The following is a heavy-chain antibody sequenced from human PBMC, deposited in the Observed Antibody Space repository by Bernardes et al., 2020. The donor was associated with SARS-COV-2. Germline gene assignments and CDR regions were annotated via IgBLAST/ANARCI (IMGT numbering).Heavy chain of an antibody. J-gene: IGHJ6*02. D-gene: IGHD6-19*01. CDR2: IIPIFGTA. V-gene: IGHV1-69*13. CDR1: GYSFSSYA. Sequence: SVKVSCKASGYSFSSYAISWVRQAPGQGLEWMGRIIPIFGTANYAQKFQGRVTITADESTSTAYMELSSLRSEDTAVYYCARVGYSSGWYYYYGMDVWGQGTTVTVSS. CDR3: ARVGYSSGWYYYYGMDV.